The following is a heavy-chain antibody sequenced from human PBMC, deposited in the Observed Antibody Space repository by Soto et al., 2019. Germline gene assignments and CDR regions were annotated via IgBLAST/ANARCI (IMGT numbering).Heavy chain of an antibody. CDR2: INPSRGET. Sequence: GASVKVSCKSSGYTFTIYYMHWVRQAPGQGLGWMAIINPSRGETSYAQKFQGRVAVTGDTSTSTVYMELSSLRSEDTAVYYCARGPDIQRGSVGSFDPWGQGTLVTVSS. CDR1: GYTFTIYY. CDR3: ARGPDIQRGSVGSFDP. V-gene: IGHV1-46*01. J-gene: IGHJ5*02. D-gene: IGHD5-18*01.